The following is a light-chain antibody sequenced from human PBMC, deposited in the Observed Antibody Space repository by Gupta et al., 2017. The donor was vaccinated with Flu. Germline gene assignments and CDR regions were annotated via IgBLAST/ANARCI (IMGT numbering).Light chain of an antibody. V-gene: IGKV3-11*01. Sequence: IMLTNPPATLSLSPEERATLSCRARQSVSSYLAWYQQKPGQAPRLLIHDASNRATGIPARFSGGGAGADFTITSSSLEPEDVAVYCCQQRSNWPPTFGPGTKVDIK. CDR2: DAS. J-gene: IGKJ3*01. CDR1: QSVSSY. CDR3: QQRSNWPPT.